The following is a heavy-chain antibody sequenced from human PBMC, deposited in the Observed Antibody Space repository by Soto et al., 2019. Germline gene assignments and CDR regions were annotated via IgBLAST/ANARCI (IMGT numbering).Heavy chain of an antibody. V-gene: IGHV1-3*01. CDR3: ARDQSWHDLVWWFDP. CDR2: IHPANGNT. CDR1: GYTFTNYA. Sequence: ASVKVSCKASGYTFTNYAIHWVRQAPGQRLEWMGWIHPANGNTKYSQRFQGRVTITSDTSASTAYMEVSSLRSEDTAVYYCARDQSWHDLVWWFDPWGQGTQVTVAS. J-gene: IGHJ5*02. D-gene: IGHD1-1*01.